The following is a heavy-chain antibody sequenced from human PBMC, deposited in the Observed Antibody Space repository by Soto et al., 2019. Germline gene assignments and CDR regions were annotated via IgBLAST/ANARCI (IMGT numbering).Heavy chain of an antibody. V-gene: IGHV4-61*01. J-gene: IGHJ5*02. CDR3: ARVPIDTYMIYWSDP. Sequence: SETLSLTCPFSGYSVSGGYYYWTWIRQPPGKGLEWVGHIYFSGRTNYIPSLESRVTISLDTSKNQFSLKLTSVTAADTAVYYCARVPIDTYMIYWSDPWGQGTLVTVS. CDR1: GYSVSGGYYY. CDR2: IYFSGRT. D-gene: IGHD3-16*01.